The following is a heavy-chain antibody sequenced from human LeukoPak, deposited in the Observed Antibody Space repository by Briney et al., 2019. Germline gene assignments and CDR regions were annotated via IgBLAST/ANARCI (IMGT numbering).Heavy chain of an antibody. Sequence: SQTLSLTCTVSGGSISSGGYYWSWIRQHPGKGLEWIGYIYYSGSTYYNPSLKSRVTISVDTSKNQFSLKLSSVTAADTAVYYCARVSVRDGYNYDIDYWGQGTLVTVSS. D-gene: IGHD5-24*01. V-gene: IGHV4-31*03. CDR2: IYYSGST. CDR1: GGSISSGGYY. CDR3: ARVSVRDGYNYDIDY. J-gene: IGHJ4*02.